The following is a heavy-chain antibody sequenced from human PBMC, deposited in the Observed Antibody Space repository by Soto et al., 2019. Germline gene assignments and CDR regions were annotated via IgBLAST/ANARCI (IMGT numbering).Heavy chain of an antibody. J-gene: IGHJ4*02. Sequence: PGESLKISCKGSGYSFTSYCISWVRQMPGKGLEWMGRIDPSDSYTNYSPSFQGHVTISADKSISTAYLQWSSLKASDTAMYYCARREYSSHLFDYWGQGTLVTVSS. CDR1: GYSFTSYC. V-gene: IGHV5-10-1*01. CDR2: IDPSDSYT. CDR3: ARREYSSHLFDY. D-gene: IGHD6-6*01.